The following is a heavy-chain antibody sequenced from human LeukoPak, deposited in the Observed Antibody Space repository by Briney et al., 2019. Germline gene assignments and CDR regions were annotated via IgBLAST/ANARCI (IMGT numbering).Heavy chain of an antibody. J-gene: IGHJ4*02. CDR1: GCTFTGYY. Sequence: GASVKVSCKASGCTFTGYYMHWVRQAPGQGLEWMGWINPNSGGTNYAQKFQGRVTMTRDTSISTAYMELSRLRSDDTAVYYCARGPARDSSGYYPDYWGQGTLVTVSP. V-gene: IGHV1-2*02. CDR3: ARGPARDSSGYYPDY. CDR2: INPNSGGT. D-gene: IGHD3-22*01.